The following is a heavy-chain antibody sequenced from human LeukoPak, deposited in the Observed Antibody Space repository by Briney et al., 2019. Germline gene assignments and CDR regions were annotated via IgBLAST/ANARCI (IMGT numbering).Heavy chain of an antibody. CDR1: GYTFTSYY. CDR3: ARPPGGSYGYLGY. Sequence: ASVKASCKASGYTFTSYYMHWVRQAPGQGLEWMGIINPSGGSTSYAQKFQGRVTMTRDTSTSTVHMEPSSLRSEDTAVYYCARPPGGSYGYLGYWGQGTLVTVSS. V-gene: IGHV1-46*01. D-gene: IGHD5-18*01. J-gene: IGHJ4*02. CDR2: INPSGGST.